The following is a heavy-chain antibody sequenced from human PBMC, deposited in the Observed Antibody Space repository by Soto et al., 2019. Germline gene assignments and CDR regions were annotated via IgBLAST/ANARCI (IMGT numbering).Heavy chain of an antibody. CDR3: ARGDSADCSNGVCSFFYNRDMDV. CDR1: GYSFTDYH. D-gene: IGHD2-8*01. V-gene: IGHV1-2*04. CDR2: INPKSGGT. Sequence: WDSVKVSCKASGYSFTDYHIHWVRQAPGQGLEWLGRINPKSGGTSTAQKFQGWVTMTTDTSLSTASMELTRLTSDDTALYHCARGDSADCSNGVCSFFYNRDMDVRDQGNTIIVSS. J-gene: IGHJ6*02.